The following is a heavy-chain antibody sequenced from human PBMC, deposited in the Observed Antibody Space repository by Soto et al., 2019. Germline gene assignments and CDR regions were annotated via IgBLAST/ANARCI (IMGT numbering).Heavy chain of an antibody. CDR1: GGSISSGNYY. CDR2: IYYSGST. J-gene: IGHJ6*02. D-gene: IGHD5-18*01. CDR3: ACIFSGGYGYGFYYYGMDV. Sequence: SETLSLTCTVSGGSISSGNYYWSWIRQPPGKGLEWIGYIYYSGSTYYNPSLKSRVTISVDTSKNQFSLKLSSVTAADTAVYYCACIFSGGYGYGFYYYGMDVWGQGTTVTVSS. V-gene: IGHV4-30-4*01.